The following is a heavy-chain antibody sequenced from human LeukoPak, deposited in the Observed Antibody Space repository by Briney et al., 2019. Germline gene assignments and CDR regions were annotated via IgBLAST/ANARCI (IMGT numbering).Heavy chain of an antibody. V-gene: IGHV3-74*01. CDR2: INSDGSST. CDR3: ARDQELYSSGYPFFDY. D-gene: IGHD6-19*01. J-gene: IGHJ4*02. CDR1: GFTFSSYW. Sequence: GGSLRLSCPASGFTFSSYWMHWVRQAPGKGLVWVSRINSDGSSTSYADSVKGRFTISRDNAKNTLYLQMNSLRAEDTAVYYCARDQELYSSGYPFFDYWGQGTLVTVSS.